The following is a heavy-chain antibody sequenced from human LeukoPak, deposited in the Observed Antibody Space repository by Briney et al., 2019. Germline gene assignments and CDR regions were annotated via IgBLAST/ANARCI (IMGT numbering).Heavy chain of an antibody. CDR2: ISSSSSYI. J-gene: IGHJ4*02. CDR3: ARDYYDSSGYYYGLFDY. V-gene: IGHV3-21*01. CDR1: GFTFSSYS. Sequence: GGSLRLSCAAPGFTFSSYSMNWVRQAPGKGLEWVSSISSSSSYIYYADSVKGRFTISRDNAKNSLYLQMNSLRAEDTAVYYCARDYYDSSGYYYGLFDYWGQGTLVTVSS. D-gene: IGHD3-22*01.